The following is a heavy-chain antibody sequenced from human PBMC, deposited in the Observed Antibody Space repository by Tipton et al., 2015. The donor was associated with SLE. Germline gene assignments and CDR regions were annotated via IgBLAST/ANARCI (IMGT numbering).Heavy chain of an antibody. J-gene: IGHJ1*01. CDR2: IYYSGST. Sequence: TLSLTCTVSGGSIKEYYWSWIRQPPGKGLEWIGYIYYSGSTNYNPSLKSRVTISVDTSKNQFSLKLSSVTAAGTAVYYCARQYDILTPLQHWGQGTLVTVSS. D-gene: IGHD3-9*01. CDR1: GGSIKEYY. V-gene: IGHV4-59*08. CDR3: ARQYDILTPLQH.